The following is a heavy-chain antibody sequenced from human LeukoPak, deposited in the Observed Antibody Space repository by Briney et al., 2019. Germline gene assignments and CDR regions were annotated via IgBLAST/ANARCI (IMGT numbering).Heavy chain of an antibody. V-gene: IGHV4-39*01. CDR2: IYYSGST. Sequence: QSSGPTLVKPSETLSLTCTVSGGSISSSSYYWGWIRQPPGKGLEWIGSIYYSGSTYYNPSLKSRVTISVDTSKNQFSLKLSSVTAADTAVYYCARQGMGSGGLYDFWSGYLGYWGQGTLVTVSS. J-gene: IGHJ4*02. D-gene: IGHD3-3*01. CDR3: ARQGMGSGGLYDFWSGYLGY. CDR1: GGSISSSSYY.